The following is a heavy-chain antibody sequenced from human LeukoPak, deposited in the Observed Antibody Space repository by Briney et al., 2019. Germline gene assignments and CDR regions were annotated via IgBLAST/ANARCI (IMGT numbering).Heavy chain of an antibody. CDR2: ISWDGGST. V-gene: IGHV3-43D*03. CDR1: GFTFDDYA. Sequence: GGSLRLSWAASGFTFDDYAMHWVRQAPGKGLEWVSLISWDGGSTYYADSVKGRFTISRDNSKNSLYLQMNSLRAEDTALYYCAKDMAAYYYASGNIDYWGQGTLVTVSS. CDR3: AKDMAAYYYASGNIDY. D-gene: IGHD3-10*01. J-gene: IGHJ4*02.